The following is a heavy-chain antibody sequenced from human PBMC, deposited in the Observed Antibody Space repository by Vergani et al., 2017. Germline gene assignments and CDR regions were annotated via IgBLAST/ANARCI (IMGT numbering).Heavy chain of an antibody. CDR1: GGTFSSYA. J-gene: IGHJ4*02. CDR2: IIPILGIA. V-gene: IGHV1-69*04. Sequence: QVQLVQSGAEVKKPGSPVKVSCKASGGTFSSYAISWVRQAPGQGLEWMGRIIPILGIANYAQKFQGRVTITADKSTSTAYMGLSSLRSEDTAVYYCATDSQYYYDSSGYLRGRGFDYWGQGTLVTVSS. CDR3: ATDSQYYYDSSGYLRGRGFDY. D-gene: IGHD3-22*01.